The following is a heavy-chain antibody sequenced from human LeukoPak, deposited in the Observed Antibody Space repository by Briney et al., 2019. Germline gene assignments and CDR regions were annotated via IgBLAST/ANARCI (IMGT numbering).Heavy chain of an antibody. V-gene: IGHV1-8*01. CDR2: MNPDSGNT. Sequence: ASVKVSCKASGYTFTSYDINWVRQATGQGLEWMGWMNPDSGNTGYAQKFQGRVTMTRNTSISTAYMELSSLRSEDTAVYYCARGSQDSNHYYYYYMDVWGKGTTVTVSS. CDR1: GYTFTSYD. J-gene: IGHJ6*03. CDR3: ARGSQDSNHYYYYYMDV. D-gene: IGHD4-11*01.